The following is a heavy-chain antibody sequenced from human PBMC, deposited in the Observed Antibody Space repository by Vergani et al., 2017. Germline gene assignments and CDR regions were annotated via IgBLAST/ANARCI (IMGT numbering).Heavy chain of an antibody. Sequence: VQLLESGGGLVQPGGSLRLSCVVSGFHFSDYYMSWVRQAPGRGLEWISYMNSAGTITHYADSVKGRFTISRDNARDSLYLQMNSLRADDTAVYYCVRGGLATIYNWFDPWGQGTRVTVSS. J-gene: IGHJ5*01. CDR3: VRGGLATIYNWFDP. V-gene: IGHV3-11*04. CDR1: GFHFSDYY. D-gene: IGHD5-24*01. CDR2: MNSAGTIT.